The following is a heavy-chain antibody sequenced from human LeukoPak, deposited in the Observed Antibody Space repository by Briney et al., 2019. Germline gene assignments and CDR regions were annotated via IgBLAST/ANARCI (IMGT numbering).Heavy chain of an antibody. CDR3: AKEQAEYCSSTSCYYFDY. CDR2: IRYDGSNK. D-gene: IGHD2-2*01. CDR1: GFTFSSYW. J-gene: IGHJ4*02. V-gene: IGHV3-30*02. Sequence: PGGSLRLSCAASGFTFSSYWMSWVRQAPGKGLEWVAFIRYDGSNKYYADSVRGRFTISRDNSKNTLYLQMNSLRAEDTAVYYCAKEQAEYCSSTSCYYFDYWGQGTLVTVSS.